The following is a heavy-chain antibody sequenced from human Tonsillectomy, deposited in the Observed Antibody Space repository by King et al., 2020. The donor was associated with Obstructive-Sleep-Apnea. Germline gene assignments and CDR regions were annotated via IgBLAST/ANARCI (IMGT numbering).Heavy chain of an antibody. CDR2: IDPSDSYT. V-gene: IGHV5-10-1*03. CDR3: ARDPSSSWYGPPPFDP. D-gene: IGHD6-13*01. J-gene: IGHJ5*02. CDR1: GYSFTNYW. Sequence: VQLVESGAEVKKPGESLRISCKGSGYSFTNYWISWVRQMPGKGLEWVGSIDPSDSYTNYSPSFQGHVTISAYKSINTAYLPWSSLKASDTALYYCARDPSSSWYGPPPFDPWGQGTLVTVSS.